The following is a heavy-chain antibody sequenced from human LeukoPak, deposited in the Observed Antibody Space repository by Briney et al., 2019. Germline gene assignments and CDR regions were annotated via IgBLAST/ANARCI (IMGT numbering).Heavy chain of an antibody. D-gene: IGHD3-9*01. Sequence: PGGSLRLSCAASGFTFSNYPMSWVRQTPGKGLEWVSGISGSGGNTFYADSVKGRFTISRDNSKNTLYLQMSSLRAEDTAVYYCAKDRFDGLDYWGQGILVTVSS. V-gene: IGHV3-23*01. CDR3: AKDRFDGLDY. CDR1: GFTFSNYP. CDR2: ISGSGGNT. J-gene: IGHJ4*02.